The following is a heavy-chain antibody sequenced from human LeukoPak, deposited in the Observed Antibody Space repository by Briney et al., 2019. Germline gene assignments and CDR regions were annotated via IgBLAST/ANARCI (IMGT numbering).Heavy chain of an antibody. V-gene: IGHV1-2*06. CDR3: ARDLNYYDSSGYEF. D-gene: IGHD3-22*01. J-gene: IGHJ4*02. CDR1: GYTLTGYY. Sequence: ASVKVSCKASGYTLTGYYMHWVRQAPGQGLEWMGRINPNSGGTNYAQKFQGRVTMTRDTSISTAYMELSRLRSDDTAVYYCARDLNYYDSSGYEFWGQGTLVTVSS. CDR2: INPNSGGT.